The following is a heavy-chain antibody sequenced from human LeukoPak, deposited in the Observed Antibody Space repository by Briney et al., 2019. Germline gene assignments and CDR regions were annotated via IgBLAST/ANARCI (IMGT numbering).Heavy chain of an antibody. CDR1: GFTFSTYG. Sequence: GGSLRLSCAASGFTFSTYGMTWVRQAPGKGLEWVSAISGSAATTFYADSVKGRFTISRDNSKNTLYLQMNSLRAEDTAVYYCAKRGPGSPQSGKYYFDYWGQGTLVTVS. CDR3: AKRGPGSPQSGKYYFDY. J-gene: IGHJ4*02. CDR2: ISGSAATT. V-gene: IGHV3-23*01. D-gene: IGHD3-10*01.